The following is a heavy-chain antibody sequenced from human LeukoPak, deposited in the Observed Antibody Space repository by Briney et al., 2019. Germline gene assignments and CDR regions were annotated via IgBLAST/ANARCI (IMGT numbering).Heavy chain of an antibody. Sequence: SETLSLTCTVSGGSISSYYWSWIRQPAGKGLEWIGRIYTSGSTNYNPSLKSRVTMSVDTSKNQFSLKLSSVTAADTAVYYCARVLLVEDSSKAFDIWGQGTMVTVSS. CDR2: IYTSGST. CDR3: ARVLLVEDSSKAFDI. J-gene: IGHJ3*02. D-gene: IGHD3-22*01. V-gene: IGHV4-4*07. CDR1: GGSISSYY.